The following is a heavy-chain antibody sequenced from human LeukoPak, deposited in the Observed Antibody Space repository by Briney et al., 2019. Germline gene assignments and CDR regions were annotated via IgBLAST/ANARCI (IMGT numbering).Heavy chain of an antibody. CDR3: VRLAAAGMVGY. V-gene: IGHV5-10-1*01. J-gene: IGHJ4*02. CDR2: IAPSDSYT. CDR1: GYSFPSYW. Sequence: RGESLKISCKVSGYSFPSYWITWVRQVPGKGLEWMGRIAPSDSYTNYNPSFEGHVTMSVEKSITTVYLQWSSLKASDTAMYYCVRLAAAGMVGYWGQGTLVTVSS. D-gene: IGHD6-13*01.